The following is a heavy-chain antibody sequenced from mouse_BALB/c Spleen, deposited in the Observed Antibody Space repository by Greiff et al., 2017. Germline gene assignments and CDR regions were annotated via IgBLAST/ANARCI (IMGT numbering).Heavy chain of an antibody. V-gene: IGHV5-4*02. Sequence: EVKVVESGGGLVKPGGSLKLSCAASGFTFSDYYMYWVRQTPEKRLEWVATISDGGSYTYYPDSVKGRFTISRDNAKNNLYLQMSSLKSEDTAMYYCARGERYYFDYWGQGTTLTVSS. CDR2: ISDGGSYT. J-gene: IGHJ2*01. CDR3: ARGERYYFDY. CDR1: GFTFSDYY.